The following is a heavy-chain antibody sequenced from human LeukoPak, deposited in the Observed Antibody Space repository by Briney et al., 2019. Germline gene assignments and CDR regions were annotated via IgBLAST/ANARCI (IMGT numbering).Heavy chain of an antibody. D-gene: IGHD3-3*01. Sequence: GSVRLSCAVSGFTFSSYSMNWVRQAPGKGLEWVSSISSSSSYIYYADSVKGRFTISRDNAKNSLYLQMNSLRAEDTAVYYCASYDFWSGSMDYWGQGTLVTVSS. CDR3: ASYDFWSGSMDY. V-gene: IGHV3-21*01. CDR2: ISSSSSYI. CDR1: GFTFSSYS. J-gene: IGHJ4*02.